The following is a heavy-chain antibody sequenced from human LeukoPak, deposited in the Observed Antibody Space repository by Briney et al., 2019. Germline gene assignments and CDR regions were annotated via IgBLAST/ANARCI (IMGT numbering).Heavy chain of an antibody. CDR3: AKEVVSAIPDY. CDR1: GFTFSSYA. D-gene: IGHD2-21*01. Sequence: PGGSLRLSCAASGFTFSSYAMSWVRQAPGKGLEWVSAISYSGSDTYYADSVKGRLTISRDNSKNTLYLQMNSLRPEDTAVYYCAKEVVSAIPDYWGQGTLVTVSS. V-gene: IGHV3-23*01. J-gene: IGHJ4*02. CDR2: ISYSGSDT.